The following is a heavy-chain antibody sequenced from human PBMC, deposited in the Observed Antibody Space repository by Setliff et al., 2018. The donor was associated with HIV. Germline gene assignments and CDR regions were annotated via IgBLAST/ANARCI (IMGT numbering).Heavy chain of an antibody. CDR3: ASPSDYYENSGLDY. J-gene: IGHJ4*02. D-gene: IGHD3-22*01. V-gene: IGHV4-39*02. CDR1: GDSVSNDNYY. Sequence: TLSLTCAVSGDSVSNDNYYWGWIRQPPGKGLEWIGSFHYGGTPNYNPSLRGRVDISIDTSKNHFSLRLTSVTAADTAAYYCASPSDYYENSGLDYWGQGKLVTVSS. CDR2: FHYGGTP.